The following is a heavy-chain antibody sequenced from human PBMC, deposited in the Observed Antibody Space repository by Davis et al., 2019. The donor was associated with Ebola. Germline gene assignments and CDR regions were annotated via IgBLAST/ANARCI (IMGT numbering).Heavy chain of an antibody. V-gene: IGHV3-30-3*01. CDR3: ARDMAEWELMWDYFDY. CDR1: GFTFSSYA. Sequence: GGSLRLSCAASGFTFSSYAMHWVRQAPGKGLEWVAVISYDGSNKYYADSVKGRFTISRDNAKNSLYLQMNSLRAEDTAVYYCARDMAEWELMWDYFDYWGQGTLVTVSS. J-gene: IGHJ4*02. D-gene: IGHD1-26*01. CDR2: ISYDGSNK.